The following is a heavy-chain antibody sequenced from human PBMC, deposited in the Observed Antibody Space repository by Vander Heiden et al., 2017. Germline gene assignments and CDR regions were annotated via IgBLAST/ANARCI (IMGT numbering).Heavy chain of an antibody. V-gene: IGHV4-34*01. CDR2: INHSGST. CDR3: ARGRGFTVTTSYYPKPFDY. CDR1: GGSFSGYS. Sequence: QVQLQQWGAGLLKPSETLSLTCAVYGGSFSGYSWSWIRQPPGKGLEWIGEINHSGSTNYNPSLKSLVTISVDTSKNQFSLKLSSVTAADTAVYYCARGRGFTVTTSYYPKPFDYCGQGTLVTVSS. J-gene: IGHJ4*02. D-gene: IGHD4-17*01.